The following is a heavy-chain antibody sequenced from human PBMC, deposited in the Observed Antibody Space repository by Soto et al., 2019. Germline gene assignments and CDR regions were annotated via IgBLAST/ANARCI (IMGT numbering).Heavy chain of an antibody. D-gene: IGHD1-26*01. J-gene: IGHJ5*02. CDR2: INHSGST. Sequence: SETLSLTCAVYGGSFSGYYWSWIRQPPGKGLEWIGEINHSGSTNYNPSLKSRVTISVDTSKNQFSLKLSSVTAADTAVYYCARIRIRFRLHGGRLPFDPWGQGTLVTVSS. V-gene: IGHV4-34*01. CDR1: GGSFSGYY. CDR3: ARIRIRFRLHGGRLPFDP.